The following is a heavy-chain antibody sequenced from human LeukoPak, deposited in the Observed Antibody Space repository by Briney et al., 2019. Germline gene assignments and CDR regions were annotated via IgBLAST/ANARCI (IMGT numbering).Heavy chain of an antibody. Sequence: SETPSLTCTVSGGSISSYYWSWIRQPPGKGLEWIGYIYYSGSTNYNPSLKSRVTISVDTSKNQFSLKLSSVTAADTAVYYCARHPLDIVATSPRSNAFDIWGQGTMVTVSS. CDR2: IYYSGST. V-gene: IGHV4-59*08. CDR1: GGSISSYY. J-gene: IGHJ3*02. D-gene: IGHD5-12*01. CDR3: ARHPLDIVATSPRSNAFDI.